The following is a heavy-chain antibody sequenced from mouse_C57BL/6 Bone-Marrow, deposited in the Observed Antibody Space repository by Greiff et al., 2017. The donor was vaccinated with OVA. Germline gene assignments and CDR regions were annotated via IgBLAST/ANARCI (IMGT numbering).Heavy chain of an antibody. Sequence: VQLKESGAELVRPGASVKLSCKASGYTFTSYGISWVKQRPGQGLEWIGEIYPRSGNTYYNEKFKGKATLTADKSSSTAYMELRSLTSEDSAVYFCGRCVLPFDYWGQGTTLTVSS. J-gene: IGHJ2*01. CDR2: IYPRSGNT. D-gene: IGHD5-1*01. V-gene: IGHV1-81*01. CDR1: GYTFTSYG. CDR3: GRCVLPFDY.